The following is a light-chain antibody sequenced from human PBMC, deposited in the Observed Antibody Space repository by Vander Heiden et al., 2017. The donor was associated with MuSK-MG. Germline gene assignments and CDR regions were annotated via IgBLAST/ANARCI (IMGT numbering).Light chain of an antibody. J-gene: IGLJ2*01. V-gene: IGLV1-40*01. Sequence: QSVLTQPPTVSGPPGQSDTISCTGSSSNIVAGYDVHWYQQLPGTAPKLLIYGNGNRPSGVPDRFSGSKSGTSASLAITGLQAEDEADYYCQSYDSSLSAVVFGGGTKLTVL. CDR2: GNG. CDR1: SSNIVAGYD. CDR3: QSYDSSLSAVV.